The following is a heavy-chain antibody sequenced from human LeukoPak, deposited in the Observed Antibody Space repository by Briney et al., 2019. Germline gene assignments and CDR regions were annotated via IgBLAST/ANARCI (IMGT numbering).Heavy chain of an antibody. V-gene: IGHV1-2*02. CDR1: GYTFTGPY. D-gene: IGHD2-8*01. CDR3: ARVEYCTKGVCINFDL. J-gene: IGHJ4*02. Sequence: ASLKVSCKASGYTFTGPYIHWMRQAPGQGLEWMGWINPNSGGTKYAQKFQGRVTVTRDTSTSTAYMESSGLRADDTAVYYCARVEYCTKGVCINFDLWGQGTLVTVSS. CDR2: INPNSGGT.